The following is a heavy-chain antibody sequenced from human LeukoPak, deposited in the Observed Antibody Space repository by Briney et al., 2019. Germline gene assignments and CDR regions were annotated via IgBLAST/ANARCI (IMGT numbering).Heavy chain of an antibody. D-gene: IGHD3-10*01. CDR1: GYTFTGYY. J-gene: IGHJ4*02. CDR3: ARGITMVRGVIKGPGY. V-gene: IGHV1-2*02. CDR2: INPNSGGT. Sequence: ASVKVSCKASGYTFTGYYMHWVRQAPGQGLEWMGWINPNSGGTNYAQKFQGRVTMTRDTSISTAYMELSRLRSDDTAVYYCARGITMVRGVIKGPGYWGQGTLVTVSS.